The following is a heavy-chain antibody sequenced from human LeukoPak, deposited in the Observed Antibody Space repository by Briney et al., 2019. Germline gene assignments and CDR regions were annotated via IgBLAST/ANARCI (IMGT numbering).Heavy chain of an antibody. V-gene: IGHV1-58*02. J-gene: IGHJ4*02. CDR3: AADPDTTMAFDC. CDR1: GLTFTSSS. D-gene: IGHD5-18*01. CDR2: IVGDSTDT. Sequence: GASVKVSCKASGLTFTSSSIQWIRQARGQRLEWIGWIVGDSTDTYYAQRFQERVTIARDMSTSTAYLELSSLRSEDTAVYYCAADPDTTMAFDCWGQGTLVTVSS.